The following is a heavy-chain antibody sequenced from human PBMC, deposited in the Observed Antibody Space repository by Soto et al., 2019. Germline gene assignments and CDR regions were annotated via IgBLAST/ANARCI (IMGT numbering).Heavy chain of an antibody. Sequence: SETLSLTCAVYGGSFCGYYWSWIRQPPGKGLEWIGEINHSGSTNYNPSLKSRVTISVDTSKNQFSLKLSSVTAADTAVYYCARGPRLAWSSSSHYYFDYWGQGTLVTAPQ. CDR3: ARGPRLAWSSSSHYYFDY. V-gene: IGHV4-34*01. J-gene: IGHJ4*02. CDR1: GGSFCGYY. CDR2: INHSGST. D-gene: IGHD6-6*01.